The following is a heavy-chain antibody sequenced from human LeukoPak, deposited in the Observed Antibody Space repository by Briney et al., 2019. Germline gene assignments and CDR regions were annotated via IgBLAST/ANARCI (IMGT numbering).Heavy chain of an antibody. CDR1: GFTFSDYY. Sequence: GGSLRLSCAASGFTFSDYYMSWIRQAPGKGLEWVSYISSSGSTIYYADSVKGRFTISRDNAKNSLYLQMNSLRAEDTAVYYCARPYDSSGYYFSLDYWGQGTLVTVSS. CDR3: ARPYDSSGYYFSLDY. D-gene: IGHD3-22*01. CDR2: ISSSGSTI. J-gene: IGHJ4*02. V-gene: IGHV3-11*01.